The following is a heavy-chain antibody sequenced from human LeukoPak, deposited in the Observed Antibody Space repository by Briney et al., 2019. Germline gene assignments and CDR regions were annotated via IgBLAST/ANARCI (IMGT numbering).Heavy chain of an antibody. CDR1: GYTFTSYA. J-gene: IGHJ4*02. D-gene: IGHD3-22*01. CDR2: INAGNGNT. V-gene: IGHV1-3*01. Sequence: ASVKVSCKASGYTFTSYAMHWVRQAPGQRLEWMGWINAGNGNTKYSQKFQGRVTITRDTSASTAYMELSSLRSEDTAVYYCARVRAGEYYYDSSGYYYEDYWGQGTLVTVSS. CDR3: ARVRAGEYYYDSSGYYYEDY.